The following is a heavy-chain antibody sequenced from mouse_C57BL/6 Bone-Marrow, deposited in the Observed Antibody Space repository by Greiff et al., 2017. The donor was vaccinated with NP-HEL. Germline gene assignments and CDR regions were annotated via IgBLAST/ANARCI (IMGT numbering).Heavy chain of an antibody. Sequence: VQLQQSGAELVRPGASVTLSCKASGYTFTDYEMHWVKQTPVHGLEWIGAIDPETGGTAYNQKFKGKAILTADKSSSTAYMELRSLTSYDSAVYYCTRRRRGFDYWGQGTTLTVSS. J-gene: IGHJ2*01. CDR3: TRRRRGFDY. V-gene: IGHV1-15*01. CDR2: IDPETGGT. CDR1: GYTFTDYE.